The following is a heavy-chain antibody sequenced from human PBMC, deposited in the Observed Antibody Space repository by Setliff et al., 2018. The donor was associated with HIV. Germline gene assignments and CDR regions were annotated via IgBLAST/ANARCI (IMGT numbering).Heavy chain of an antibody. D-gene: IGHD5-18*01. CDR2: IRSKAYGGTT. CDR1: GFTFGDYA. J-gene: IGHJ3*02. Sequence: GGSLRLSCTASGFTFGDYAMSWVRQAPGKGLEWVGFIRSKAYGGTTEYAASVKDRSTVSRDDSKSIAYLQINSLKTEDTAVYYCTRDKGYAFDIWGQGTMVTGS. V-gene: IGHV3-49*04. CDR3: TRDKGYAFDI.